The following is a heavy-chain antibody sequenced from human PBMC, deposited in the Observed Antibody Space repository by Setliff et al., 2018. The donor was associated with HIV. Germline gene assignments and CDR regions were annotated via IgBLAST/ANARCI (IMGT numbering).Heavy chain of an antibody. V-gene: IGHV3-23*01. CDR2: ISGSGGST. Sequence: GGSLRLSCAASGFTFSSYAMSWVRQAPGKGLEWVSAISGSGGSTYYADSVKGRFTISRDNSKNTLYLQMNSLRAEDTAVYYCAREQQWLVPGLGYYYGMDVWGQGTTVTVSS. J-gene: IGHJ6*02. D-gene: IGHD6-19*01. CDR3: AREQQWLVPGLGYYYGMDV. CDR1: GFTFSSYA.